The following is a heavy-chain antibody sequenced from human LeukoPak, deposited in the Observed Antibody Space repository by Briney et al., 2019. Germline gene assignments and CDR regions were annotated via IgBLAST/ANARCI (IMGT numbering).Heavy chain of an antibody. V-gene: IGHV4-59*01. CDR3: AGATYYYGSGSYFYYMDV. CDR1: GGSISSYY. CDR2: IYYSGST. J-gene: IGHJ6*03. Sequence: PSETLSLTCTVSGGSISSYYWSWIRQPPGKGPEWIGYIYYSGSTNYNPSLKSRVTISVDTSKNQFSLKLSSVTAADTAVYYCAGATYYYGSGSYFYYMDVWGKGTTVTVSS. D-gene: IGHD3-10*01.